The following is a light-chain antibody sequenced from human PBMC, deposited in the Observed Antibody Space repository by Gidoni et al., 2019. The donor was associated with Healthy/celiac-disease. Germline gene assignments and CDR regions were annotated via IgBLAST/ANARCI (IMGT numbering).Light chain of an antibody. J-gene: IGKJ4*01. Sequence: EIVLTQSPATLSLSPGERATLSYRASQSVSSYLDWYQQKPGQAPRLLIYDASNRATCIPARFSGSGSGTDFTLTISSLEPEDFAVYYCQQRSNWPFTFXGXTKVEIK. CDR3: QQRSNWPFT. CDR2: DAS. CDR1: QSVSSY. V-gene: IGKV3-11*01.